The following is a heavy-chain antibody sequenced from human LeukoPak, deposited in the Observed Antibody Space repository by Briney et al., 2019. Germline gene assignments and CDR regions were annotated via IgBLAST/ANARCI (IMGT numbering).Heavy chain of an antibody. Sequence: SETLSLTCTVSGGSFTTSSHYWGWIRQPPGKGLEWIGSLYNSGSTYYNPSLQSRVAISVETSKNQISLKLTSVTTADTAVYYCTRLTWTDADDFWGQGTLVSVSS. D-gene: IGHD3/OR15-3a*01. CDR2: LYNSGST. J-gene: IGHJ4*02. CDR1: GGSFTTSSHY. CDR3: TRLTWTDADDF. V-gene: IGHV4-39*01.